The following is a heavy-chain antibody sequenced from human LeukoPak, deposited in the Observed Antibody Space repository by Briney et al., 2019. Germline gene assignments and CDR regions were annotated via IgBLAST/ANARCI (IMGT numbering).Heavy chain of an antibody. D-gene: IGHD1-26*01. CDR3: ARDLQLVGATNIVDY. V-gene: IGHV3-21*01. J-gene: IGHJ4*02. CDR1: GFTFSSYS. Sequence: PGGSLRLSCAASGFTFSSYSMNWVRQAPGKGLEWVSSISSSSGYIYYADSVKGRFTISRDNAKNSLYLQMNSLRAEDTAVYYCARDLQLVGATNIVDYWGQGTLVTVSS. CDR2: ISSSSGYI.